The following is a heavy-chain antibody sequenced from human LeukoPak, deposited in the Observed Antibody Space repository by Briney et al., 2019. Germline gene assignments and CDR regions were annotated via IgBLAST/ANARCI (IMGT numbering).Heavy chain of an antibody. CDR3: AICGADQNY. CDR1: GLTLSNYW. D-gene: IGHD2-21*01. CDR2: INPDGGEE. J-gene: IGHJ4*02. V-gene: IGHV3-7*02. Sequence: PGGSLRLSCAVSGLTLSNYWMNWVRQAPGKGLEWVANINPDGGEERYVDSVKGRFVISRDNAKKSLYLQMNSLRAEDTAVYYCAICGADQNYWGQGTLVTVSS.